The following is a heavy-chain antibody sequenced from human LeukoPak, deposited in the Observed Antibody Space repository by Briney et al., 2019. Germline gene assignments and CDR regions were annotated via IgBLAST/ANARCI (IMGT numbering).Heavy chain of an antibody. CDR2: IYYSGST. J-gene: IGHJ4*02. CDR3: ARQKLRYGSGGLDY. D-gene: IGHD3-10*01. Sequence: PSENLSLTCTVSGGSISSSSYYWGWIRQPPGKGLEWIGSIYYSGSTYYNPSLKSRVTISVDTSKNQFSLKLSSVTAADTAVYYCARQKLRYGSGGLDYWGQGTLVTVSS. V-gene: IGHV4-39*01. CDR1: GGSISSSSYY.